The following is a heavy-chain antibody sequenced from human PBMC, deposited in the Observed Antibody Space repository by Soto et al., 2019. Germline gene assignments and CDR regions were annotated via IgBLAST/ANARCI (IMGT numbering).Heavy chain of an antibody. Sequence: VKVSCKASGYTFTSYAMHWVRQAPGQRLEWMGWINAGNGNTKYAQRFQGRVTMTTDTSTSTAYMDLRSLRSDDTAVYYCAKTDGYCSGNSCYPFDYWGQGTLVTVSS. J-gene: IGHJ4*02. V-gene: IGHV1-3*01. CDR2: INAGNGNT. CDR3: AKTDGYCSGNSCYPFDY. CDR1: GYTFTSYA. D-gene: IGHD2-15*01.